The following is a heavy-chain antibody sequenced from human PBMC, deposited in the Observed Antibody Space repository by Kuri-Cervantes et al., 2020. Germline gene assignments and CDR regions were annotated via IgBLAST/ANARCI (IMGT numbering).Heavy chain of an antibody. J-gene: IGHJ4*02. V-gene: IGHV1-18*01. CDR1: GYTFTGYG. D-gene: IGHD2-15*01. CDR3: ARGRRYCSGGSCYSFDY. CDR2: ISAYNGNT. Sequence: ASVKVSCKASGYTFTGYGISWVRQAPGQGLEWMGWISAYNGNTNYAQKFQGRVTMTRDTSMSTVYMELSSLRSEDTAVYYCARGRRYCSGGSCYSFDYWGQGTLVTVSS.